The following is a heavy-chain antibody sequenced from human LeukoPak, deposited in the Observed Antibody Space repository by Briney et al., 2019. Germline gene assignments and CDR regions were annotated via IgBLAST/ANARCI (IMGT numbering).Heavy chain of an antibody. J-gene: IGHJ4*02. D-gene: IGHD6-19*01. CDR2: IIPILGIA. Sequence: ASVKVSCKASGYTFTSYGISWVRQAPGQGLEWMGRIIPILGIANYAQKFQGRVTITADKSTSTAYMELSSLRSEDTAVYYCARAGRSSGPRGALNDYWGQGTLVTVSS. V-gene: IGHV1-69*04. CDR1: GYTFTSYG. CDR3: ARAGRSSGPRGALNDY.